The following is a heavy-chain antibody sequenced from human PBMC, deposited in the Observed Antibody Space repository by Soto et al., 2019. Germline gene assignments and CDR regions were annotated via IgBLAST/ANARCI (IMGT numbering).Heavy chain of an antibody. D-gene: IGHD5-12*01. CDR3: ARSNVGATGPMDYYYGMDV. CDR1: GYSFTSYW. CDR2: INPGDSDT. J-gene: IGHJ6*02. V-gene: IGHV5-51*01. Sequence: PGESLKISCKGSGYSFTSYWIGWVRQVPGKGLEWMGMINPGDSDTRYSPSFQGQVTISADKSISTAYLQWISLKASDTAVYYCARSNVGATGPMDYYYGMDVWGQGTTVTVSS.